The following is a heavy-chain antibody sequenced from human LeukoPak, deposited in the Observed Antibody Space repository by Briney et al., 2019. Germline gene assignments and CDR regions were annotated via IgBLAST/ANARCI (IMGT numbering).Heavy chain of an antibody. CDR1: GFTFSSYA. CDR2: ISGSGGST. V-gene: IGHV3-23*01. Sequence: GGSLRLSCAASGFTFSSYAMNWVRQAPGKGLEWVSAISGSGGSTYYADSVKGRFTISRDNSKNTLYLQMNSLRAEDTAVYYCAKGSSGSFYSHFDYWGQGTLVTVSS. D-gene: IGHD3-10*01. J-gene: IGHJ4*02. CDR3: AKGSSGSFYSHFDY.